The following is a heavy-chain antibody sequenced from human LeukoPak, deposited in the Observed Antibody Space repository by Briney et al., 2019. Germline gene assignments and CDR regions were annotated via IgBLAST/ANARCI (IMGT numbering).Heavy chain of an antibody. V-gene: IGHV3-30*04. Sequence: GGSLRLSCAASGFTFSSYAMHWVRQAPGKGLEWVAVISYDGSNKYYADSVKGRFTISRDNSKNTLYLQMNSLRAEDTAVYYCAREGYYDSSGYYYAPFDYWGQGTLVTVSS. CDR1: GFTFSSYA. J-gene: IGHJ4*02. CDR2: ISYDGSNK. CDR3: AREGYYDSSGYYYAPFDY. D-gene: IGHD3-22*01.